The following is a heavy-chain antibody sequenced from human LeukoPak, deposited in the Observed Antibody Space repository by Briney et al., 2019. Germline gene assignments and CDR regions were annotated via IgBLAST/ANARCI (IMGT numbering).Heavy chain of an antibody. CDR2: IYYSGST. V-gene: IGHV4-59*12. J-gene: IGHJ4*02. CDR1: GGSISSYY. Sequence: SETLSLTCTVSGGSISSYYWSWIRQPPGKGLEWIGYIYYSGSTNYNPSLKSRVTMSVDTSKNQFSLKMSSVTAADTAVYYCTRGQDGYDDYWGQGTLVTVSS. D-gene: IGHD5-24*01. CDR3: TRGQDGYDDY.